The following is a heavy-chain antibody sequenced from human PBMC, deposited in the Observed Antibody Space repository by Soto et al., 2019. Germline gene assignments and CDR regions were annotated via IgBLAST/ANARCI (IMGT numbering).Heavy chain of an antibody. Sequence: QVQLQESGPGLVKPSETLSLTCTVSGGSISSYYWSWIRQPPGKGLEWIGYIYYSGSTNYNPSLKSRVTISVDTSKNQFSLKLTSVTAADTAVYYCARRYGGSLDCWGQGTLVTVSS. V-gene: IGHV4-59*08. D-gene: IGHD4-17*01. CDR2: IYYSGST. CDR3: ARRYGGSLDC. J-gene: IGHJ4*02. CDR1: GGSISSYY.